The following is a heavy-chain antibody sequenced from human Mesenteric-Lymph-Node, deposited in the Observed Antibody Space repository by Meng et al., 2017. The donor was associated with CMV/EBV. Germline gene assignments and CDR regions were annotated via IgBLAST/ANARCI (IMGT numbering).Heavy chain of an antibody. D-gene: IGHD3-16*01. CDR1: RYTFTGYY. J-gene: IGHJ6*02. CDR2: ISAYNGNT. CDR3: ARGWGSYYYYGMDV. Sequence: ASVKVSCKASRYTFTGYYMHWVRQAPGQGLEWMGWISAYNGNTNYAQKLQGRVTMTTDTSTSTAYMELSRLRSDDTAVYYCARGWGSYYYYGMDVWGQGTTVTVSS. V-gene: IGHV1-18*04.